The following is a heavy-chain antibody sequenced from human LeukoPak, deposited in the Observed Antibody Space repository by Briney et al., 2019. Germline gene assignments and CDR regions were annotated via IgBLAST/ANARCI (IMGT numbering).Heavy chain of an antibody. D-gene: IGHD3-22*01. CDR3: ARSFGNYYYDSSGCYDWFDP. J-gene: IGHJ5*02. CDR1: GYTFTSYG. Sequence: GALVKVSCKASGYTFTSYGISWVRQAPGQGLEWMGWISAYNGNTNYAQKLQGRVTMTTDTSTSTAYMELRSLRSDDTAVYYCARSFGNYYYDSSGCYDWFDPWGQGTLVTVSS. CDR2: ISAYNGNT. V-gene: IGHV1-18*01.